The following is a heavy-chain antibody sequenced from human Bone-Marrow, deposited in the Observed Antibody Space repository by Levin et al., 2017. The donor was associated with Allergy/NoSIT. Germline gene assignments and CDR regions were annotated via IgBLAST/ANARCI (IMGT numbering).Heavy chain of an antibody. V-gene: IGHV3-23*01. D-gene: IGHD5-12*01. CDR1: GFTFSSYA. Sequence: GESLKISCAASGFTFSSYAMSWVRQAPGKGLEWVSAISGSGGSTYYADSVKGRFTISRDNSKNTLYLQMNSLRAEDTAVYYCAKDSVVGGLVATIVNHYDDGMDGWGQGTTVTVSS. CDR3: AKDSVVGGLVATIVNHYDDGMDG. CDR2: ISGSGGST. J-gene: IGHJ6*02.